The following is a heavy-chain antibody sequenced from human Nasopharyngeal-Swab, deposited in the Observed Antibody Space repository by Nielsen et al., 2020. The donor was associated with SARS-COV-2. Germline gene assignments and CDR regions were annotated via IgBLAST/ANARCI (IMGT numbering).Heavy chain of an antibody. J-gene: IGHJ6*03. Sequence: WIRQPPGKGLEWIGSIYYSGSTYYNPSLKSRVTISVDTSKNQFSLKLSSVTAADTAVYYCARGGAGVVTAPVLGLGPYYSYYYMDVWGKGTTVTVSS. V-gene: IGHV4-39*07. CDR3: ARGGAGVVTAPVLGLGPYYSYYYMDV. CDR2: IYYSGST. D-gene: IGHD3-10*01.